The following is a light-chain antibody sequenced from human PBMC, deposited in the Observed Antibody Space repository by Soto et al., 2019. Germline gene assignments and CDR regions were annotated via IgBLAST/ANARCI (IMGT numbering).Light chain of an antibody. CDR3: QQYGSSPWT. J-gene: IGKJ1*01. CDR1: QSVSSSN. Sequence: EIVLTQSPGTPSLSPGERATLSCRASQSVSSSNVAWYQQKPGQAPRLLIYGASTRATGIPDRFSGSGSGTDFTLTNSRLEPEDFAVYYCQQYGSSPWTFGQGTKVEIK. CDR2: GAS. V-gene: IGKV3-20*01.